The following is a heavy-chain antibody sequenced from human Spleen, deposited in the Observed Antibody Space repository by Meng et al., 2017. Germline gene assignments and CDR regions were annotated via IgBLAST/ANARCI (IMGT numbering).Heavy chain of an antibody. CDR2: IYYSGST. V-gene: IGHV4-4*02. J-gene: IGHJ4*02. CDR3: ARVGACSGGSCYFRLFDY. D-gene: IGHD2-15*01. CDR1: GGSINSRNW. Sequence: QLQESGPGLVKRSGTLSLTVAVPGGSINSRNWWSWVCQPPGKGLEWIGYIYYSGSTYYNPSLKSRVTMSVDTSKNQFSMKLSSVTDADTVVYYCARVGACSGGSCYFRLFDYWGQGMLVTVSS.